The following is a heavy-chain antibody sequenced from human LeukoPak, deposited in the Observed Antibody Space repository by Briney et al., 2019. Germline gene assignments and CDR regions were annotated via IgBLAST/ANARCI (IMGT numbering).Heavy chain of an antibody. D-gene: IGHD1-26*01. CDR2: ISSSSRNTI. J-gene: IGHJ3*02. V-gene: IGHV3-48*01. CDR3: ARDRCWGIVGATRRAFDI. CDR1: GFTFSSYS. Sequence: GGSLRLSCAASGFTFSSYSMNWVRQAPGKGLEWVSYISSSSRNTIYSAESVKGRFTVSRANTNNLLYLQMRGLRAEESVMYYGARDRCWGIVGATRRAFDIWGQGTGVTVSS.